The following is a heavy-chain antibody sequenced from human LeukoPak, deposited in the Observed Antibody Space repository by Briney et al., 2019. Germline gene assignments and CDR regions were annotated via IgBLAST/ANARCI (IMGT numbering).Heavy chain of an antibody. D-gene: IGHD6-19*01. Sequence: ASVKVSCKASGYTFTSYDINWVRQATGQGLEWMGWMNPNSGDTGYPQKFQGRVTMTRNTSISTAYMELSSLRSEDTAVYYCARKSRDSSGWFTVGDYYYYYMDVWGKGTTVTISS. V-gene: IGHV1-8*01. CDR1: GYTFTSYD. CDR3: ARKSRDSSGWFTVGDYYYYYMDV. CDR2: MNPNSGDT. J-gene: IGHJ6*03.